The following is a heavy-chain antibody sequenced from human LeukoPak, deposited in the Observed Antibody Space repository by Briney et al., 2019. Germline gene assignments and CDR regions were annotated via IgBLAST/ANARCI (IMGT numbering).Heavy chain of an antibody. CDR2: ISSSSSYI. J-gene: IGHJ4*02. V-gene: IGHV3-21*01. Sequence: GGSLRLSCAASGFTFSSYSMNWVRQAPGEGLEWVSSISSSSSYIYYADSVKGRFTISRDNAKNSLYLQMNSLRAEDTAVYYCARDCYYYDSSGYCYWGQGTLVTVSS. CDR1: GFTFSSYS. CDR3: ARDCYYYDSSGYCY. D-gene: IGHD3-22*01.